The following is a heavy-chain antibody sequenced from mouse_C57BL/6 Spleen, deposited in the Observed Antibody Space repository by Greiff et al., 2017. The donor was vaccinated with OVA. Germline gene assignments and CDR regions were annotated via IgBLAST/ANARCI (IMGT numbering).Heavy chain of an antibody. J-gene: IGHJ2*01. V-gene: IGHV1-82*01. CDR3: ASNWDY. CDR1: GYAFSSSW. D-gene: IGHD4-1*01. Sequence: VQLQQSGPELVKPGASVKISCKASGYAFSSSWMNWVKQRPGKVLEWIGRIYPGDGDTNYNGKFKGKATLTADKSSSTAYMQLSSLTSEDSAVYFCASNWDYWGQGTTLTVSS. CDR2: IYPGDGDT.